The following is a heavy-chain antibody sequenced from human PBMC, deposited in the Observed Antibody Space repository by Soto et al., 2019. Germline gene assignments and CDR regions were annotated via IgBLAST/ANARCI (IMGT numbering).Heavy chain of an antibody. D-gene: IGHD5-18*01. J-gene: IGHJ6*03. CDR2: ISAYNGNT. Sequence: ASVKVSCKASGYTFTSYGISWVRQAPGQGLEWMGWISAYNGNTNYAQKLQGRVTMTTDTSTSTAYMELRSLRSDDTAVYYCAIELSPAYSYGFYYYYYMDVWGKGTTVTVSS. V-gene: IGHV1-18*01. CDR3: AIELSPAYSYGFYYYYYMDV. CDR1: GYTFTSYG.